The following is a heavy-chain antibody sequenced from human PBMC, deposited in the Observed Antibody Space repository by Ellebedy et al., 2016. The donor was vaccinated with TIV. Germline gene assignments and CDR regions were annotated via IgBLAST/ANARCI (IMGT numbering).Heavy chain of an antibody. D-gene: IGHD6-19*01. Sequence: MPSETLSLTCAVYGGSFSGYYWSWIRQPPGKGLEWIGEINHSGSTNYNPSLKSRVTISVDTSKNQFSLKLSSVTAADTAVYYCARRVSGWGGYYFDYWGQGTLVTVSS. V-gene: IGHV4-34*01. CDR1: GGSFSGYY. CDR3: ARRVSGWGGYYFDY. J-gene: IGHJ4*02. CDR2: INHSGST.